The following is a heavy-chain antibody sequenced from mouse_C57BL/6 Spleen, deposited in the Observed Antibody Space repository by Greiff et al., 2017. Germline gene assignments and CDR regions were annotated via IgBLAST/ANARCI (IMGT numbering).Heavy chain of an antibody. CDR3: ARRIPYYYGSSYWYFDV. CDR1: GYTFTGYW. J-gene: IGHJ1*03. V-gene: IGHV1-9*01. D-gene: IGHD1-1*01. CDR2: ILPGSGST. Sequence: VQLQQSGAELMKPGASVKLSCKATGYTFTGYWIEWVKQRPGHGLEWIGEILPGSGSTNYNEKFKGKATFTADTSSNTAYMQLSSLTTEDSAIYYCARRIPYYYGSSYWYFDVWGTGTTVTVSS.